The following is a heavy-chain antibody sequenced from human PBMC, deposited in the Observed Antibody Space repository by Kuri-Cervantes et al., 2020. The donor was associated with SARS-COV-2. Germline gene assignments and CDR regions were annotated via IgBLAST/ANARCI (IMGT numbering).Heavy chain of an antibody. Sequence: SETLSLTCTVSGGSISSSSYYWGWIRQPPGKGLEWIGSIYYSGSTYYNPSLKSRVTISVDTPKNQFSLKLSSVTAADTAVYYCARRHEIVPDYWGQGTLVTVSS. CDR3: ARRHEIVPDY. CDR1: GGSISSSSYY. D-gene: IGHD2/OR15-2a*01. V-gene: IGHV4-39*07. J-gene: IGHJ4*02. CDR2: IYYSGST.